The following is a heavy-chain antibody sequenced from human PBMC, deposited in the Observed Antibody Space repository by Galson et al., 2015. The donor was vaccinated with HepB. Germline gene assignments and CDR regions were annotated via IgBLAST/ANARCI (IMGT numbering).Heavy chain of an antibody. CDR2: ISSSGSTI. J-gene: IGHJ5*02. CDR1: GFTFSDYY. D-gene: IGHD4-23*01. V-gene: IGHV3-11*01. CDR3: ARDLQTTVVNPTGWFDP. Sequence: SLRLSCAASGFTFSDYYMSWLRQAPGKGLEWVSYISSSGSTIYYADSVKGRFTISRDNAKNSLYLQMNSLRAEDTAVYYCARDLQTTVVNPTGWFDPWGQGTLVTVSS.